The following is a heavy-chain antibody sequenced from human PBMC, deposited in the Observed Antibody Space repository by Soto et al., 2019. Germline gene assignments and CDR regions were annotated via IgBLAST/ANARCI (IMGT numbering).Heavy chain of an antibody. CDR2: VYWDGDE. V-gene: IGHV2-5*02. D-gene: IGHD2-15*01. CDR1: GFSLTTSGVG. J-gene: IGHJ5*02. Sequence: QITLKESGPALVRPTQALTLTCTFSGFSLTTSGVGVAWIRQPPGKALECLALVYWDGDERFNPSLRNRLTLTKDTSKNRVVLTMTNMDPVDTGTYYCAHRGGCSAASCFSHYFDAWGQGALVTVSS. CDR3: AHRGGCSAASCFSHYFDA.